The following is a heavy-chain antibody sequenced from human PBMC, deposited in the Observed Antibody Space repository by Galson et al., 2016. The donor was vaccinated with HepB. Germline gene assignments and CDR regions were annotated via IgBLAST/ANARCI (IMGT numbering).Heavy chain of an antibody. CDR2: IHYSRIT. CDR3: ARSYGGYAFDI. CDR1: GDSISGYF. D-gene: IGHD4-23*01. J-gene: IGHJ3*02. V-gene: IGHV4-59*01. Sequence: SETLSLTCTVSGDSISGYFWSWIRQPPGKGLEWVAYIHYSRITNYNPSLLSRVTISLDTSKSQFSLKVTSVTAADTAVYYCARSYGGYAFDIWGQGTMVTVSS.